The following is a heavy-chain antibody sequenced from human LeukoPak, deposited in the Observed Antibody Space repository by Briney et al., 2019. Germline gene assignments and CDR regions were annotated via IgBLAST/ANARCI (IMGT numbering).Heavy chain of an antibody. CDR3: ARGLTTYYYDSSGPDAFDI. CDR1: GYTFTSYD. D-gene: IGHD3-22*01. CDR2: MNPNSGNT. Sequence: ASVKVSCKASGYTFTSYDINWVRQATGQGLGWMGWMNPNSGNTGYAQKFQGRVTMTRNTSISTAYMELSSLRSEDTAVYYCARGLTTYYYDSSGPDAFDIWGQGTMVTVSS. V-gene: IGHV1-8*01. J-gene: IGHJ3*02.